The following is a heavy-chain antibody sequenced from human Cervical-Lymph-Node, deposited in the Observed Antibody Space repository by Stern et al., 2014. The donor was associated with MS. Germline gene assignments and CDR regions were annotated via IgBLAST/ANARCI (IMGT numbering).Heavy chain of an antibody. CDR2: IYYGVST. CDR3: ATSRYSSGESDH. D-gene: IGHD6-25*01. CDR1: GGSISSSNYY. J-gene: IGHJ4*02. Sequence: QLQLQESGPGLVKPSETLSLTCTVSGGSISSSNYYWGWIRQSPGKGLEWIGSIYYGVSTSYNPSHKSRAPVAVDPTKNQFPLNRISVPAADSAVYYCATSRYSSGESDHWGQGTLVTVSS. V-gene: IGHV4-39*01.